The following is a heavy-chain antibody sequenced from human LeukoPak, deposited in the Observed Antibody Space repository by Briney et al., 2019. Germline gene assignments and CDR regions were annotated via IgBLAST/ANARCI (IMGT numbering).Heavy chain of an antibody. D-gene: IGHD2-15*01. J-gene: IGHJ4*02. CDR2: ISYDGSNK. CDR1: GFTFSSYG. V-gene: IGHV3-30*18. CDR3: AKDGAVVVAAGLDY. Sequence: GGSLRLSCAASGFTFSSYGMHWVRQAPGKGLEWVAVISYDGSNKYYADSVKGRSTTSRDNSKNTLYLQMNSLRAEDTAVYYCAKDGAVVVAAGLDYWGQGTLVTVSS.